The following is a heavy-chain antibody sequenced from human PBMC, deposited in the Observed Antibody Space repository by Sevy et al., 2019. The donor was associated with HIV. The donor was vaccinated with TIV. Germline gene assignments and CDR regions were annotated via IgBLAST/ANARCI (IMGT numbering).Heavy chain of an antibody. CDR2: ISSNGDNA. D-gene: IGHD1-26*01. V-gene: IGHV3-30-3*01. J-gene: IGHJ4*02. Sequence: GGSLRLSCAASGFTFRTYAFHWARQTPGRGLEWIGLISSNGDNAFYAYSVRGRFTISRDNSMNTLYLQMTSLTPDDTAVYYCARGPEWELTSFLSHWGQGTLVTVSS. CDR3: ARGPEWELTSFLSH. CDR1: GFTFRTYA.